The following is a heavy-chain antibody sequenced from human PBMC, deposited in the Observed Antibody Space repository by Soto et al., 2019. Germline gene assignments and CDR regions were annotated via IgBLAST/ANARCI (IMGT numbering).Heavy chain of an antibody. CDR3: ARSSGYGPPYYYYYMDV. CDR1: GFTFRTYG. D-gene: IGHD5-12*01. Sequence: HPGGSLRLSCAASGFTFRTYGMNGVRQAPGKGLEWLSYISGSSRTIYSADSVKGRFTISRDNAKNSLYLQMNSLRAEDTAVYYCARSSGYGPPYYYYYMDVWGKGTTVTVSS. V-gene: IGHV3-48*01. J-gene: IGHJ6*03. CDR2: ISGSSRTI.